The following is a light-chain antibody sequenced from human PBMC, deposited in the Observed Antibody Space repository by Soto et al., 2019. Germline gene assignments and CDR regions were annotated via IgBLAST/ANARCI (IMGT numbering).Light chain of an antibody. V-gene: IGKV3-20*01. J-gene: IGKJ4*01. CDR2: GAS. Sequence: EIVLTQSPGTLSLSPAERTTLSCRASQSVSSSYLAWYQQKPGQAPRLLIYGASSRATGIPDRFSGSGSGTDFTLTISRLEPEDFAGYYCQQYGSSLALTFGGGTKVEIK. CDR3: QQYGSSLALT. CDR1: QSVSSSY.